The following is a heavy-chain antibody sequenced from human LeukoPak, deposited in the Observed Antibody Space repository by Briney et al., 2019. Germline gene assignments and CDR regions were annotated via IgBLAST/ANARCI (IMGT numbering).Heavy chain of an antibody. CDR3: FGLSYY. V-gene: IGHV3-74*01. CDR2: ISDDGSYT. J-gene: IGHJ4*02. CDR1: GFSFSSHW. D-gene: IGHD3-10*01. Sequence: PGGSLRLSCAASGFSFSSHWVHWVRQAPGKGLVWVSRISDDGSYTSNVDSVKGRFTISRDNSKNTLYLQMNSLRAEDTAVYYCFGLSYYWGQGTLVTVSS.